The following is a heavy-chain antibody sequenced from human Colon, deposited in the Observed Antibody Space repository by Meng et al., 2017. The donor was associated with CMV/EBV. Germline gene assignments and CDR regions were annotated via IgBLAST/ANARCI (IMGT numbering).Heavy chain of an antibody. V-gene: IGHV3-30*04. CDR3: AREAYYDFWSGYPQYYYYGMDV. CDR1: GFTFSSYA. D-gene: IGHD3-3*01. J-gene: IGHJ6*02. Sequence: GGSLRLSCAASGFTFSSYAMHWVRQAPGKGLEGVTFISYDGSNEYYADPVKGRFTISRDNSKNTLYLQMNSLRPEETAVYYCAREAYYDFWSGYPQYYYYGMDVWGQGTTVTVFS. CDR2: ISYDGSNE.